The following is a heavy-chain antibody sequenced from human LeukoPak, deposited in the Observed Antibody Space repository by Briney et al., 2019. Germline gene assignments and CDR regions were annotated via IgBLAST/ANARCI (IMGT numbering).Heavy chain of an antibody. D-gene: IGHD5-24*01. CDR2: IFGDGTI. J-gene: IGHJ4*02. CDR3: ASGRDSSKIGNF. V-gene: IGHV3-53*01. CDR1: GFTISSDY. Sequence: GGSLRLSCAASGFTISSDYMSWVRQAPGKGPEWVSVIFGDGTIYYTDSVKGRFTISRDNSKNTLSLQMNSPSTDDTAVYYCASGRDSSKIGNFWGQGTLVTVSS.